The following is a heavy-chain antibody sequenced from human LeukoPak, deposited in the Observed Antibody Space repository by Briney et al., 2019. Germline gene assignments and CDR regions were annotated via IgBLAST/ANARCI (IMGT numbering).Heavy chain of an antibody. Sequence: PSETLSLTCTVSGGSISSYYWSWIRQPPGKGLQWIGYIYSSGSTNYNPSLKSRVTMSIDTSKNQFSLNLNSLTAADTAVYYCVRHGVRGHTRMAFDIWGQGTKVTVSS. V-gene: IGHV4-59*08. J-gene: IGHJ3*02. CDR2: IYSSGST. CDR1: GGSISSYY. CDR3: VRHGVRGHTRMAFDI. D-gene: IGHD3-10*01.